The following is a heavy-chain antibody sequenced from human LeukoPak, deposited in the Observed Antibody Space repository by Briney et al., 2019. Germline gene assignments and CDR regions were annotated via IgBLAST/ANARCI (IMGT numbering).Heavy chain of an antibody. Sequence: GESLKISCKGSGYSFTSYWISWVRQMPGRGLEWMGRIDPSDSYTNYSPSFQGHVTLSADKSVGTAYLQWSSLKASDTAMYYCARQPSGSPSWFHPWGQGTLVTVSS. D-gene: IGHD3-10*01. J-gene: IGHJ5*02. CDR1: GYSFTSYW. CDR2: IDPSDSYT. V-gene: IGHV5-10-1*01. CDR3: ARQPSGSPSWFHP.